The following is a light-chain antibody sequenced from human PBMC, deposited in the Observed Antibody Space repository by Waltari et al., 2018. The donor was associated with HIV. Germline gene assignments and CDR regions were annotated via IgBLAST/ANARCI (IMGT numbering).Light chain of an antibody. Sequence: EIVFTQSPDTLSLSPGERATLSCRASQSVGNFLAWYQQKPGQAPRRLVYYASNRATGIPARFSGSGSGTDFTLTISRLEAEDFAVYYCQQRSSWPPSITFGQGTRLEIK. CDR1: QSVGNF. V-gene: IGKV3-11*01. CDR3: QQRSSWPPSIT. J-gene: IGKJ5*01. CDR2: YAS.